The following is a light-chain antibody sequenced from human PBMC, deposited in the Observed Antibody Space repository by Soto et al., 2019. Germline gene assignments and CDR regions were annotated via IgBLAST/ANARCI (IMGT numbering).Light chain of an antibody. CDR3: AAWDDSLIGWV. CDR1: SSNIGSNY. V-gene: IGLV1-47*01. J-gene: IGLJ3*02. Sequence: QSVLTQPPSASGTPGQRVTISCSGSSSNIGSNYVYWYQQLPGTAPKLLIYRNNQRPSGVPDRFSGSKSGTSASLAISGLRSEDEADYYCAAWDDSLIGWVFGGWTKQTVL. CDR2: RNN.